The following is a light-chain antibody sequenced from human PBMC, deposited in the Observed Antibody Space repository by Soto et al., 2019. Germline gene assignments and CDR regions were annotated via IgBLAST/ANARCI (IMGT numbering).Light chain of an antibody. V-gene: IGKV1-5*01. CDR3: QQYNGYSTWT. CDR2: DAS. Sequence: DIQLTQSPSTLSASVGDRITLTCRASQSINIWLAWYQQTPRKAPKILIFDASRLATGVPSRFSGSGSGTEFTLTISGLQPDDFATYYCQQYNGYSTWTFGQGTRVETK. J-gene: IGKJ1*01. CDR1: QSINIW.